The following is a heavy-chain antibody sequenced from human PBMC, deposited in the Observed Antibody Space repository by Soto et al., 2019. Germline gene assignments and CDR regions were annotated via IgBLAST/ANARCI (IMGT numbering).Heavy chain of an antibody. Sequence: QVQLQESGPGLVKPSETLSLTCTVSGGSVSSGSYYWSWIRQPPGKGLEWIGYIYYSGSTNYNPSLMMRVTISVDTSKNQFSLKLSSVTAADTAVYYCARSNGRFLEWLLTHDAFDIWGQGTMVTVSS. D-gene: IGHD3-3*01. J-gene: IGHJ3*02. CDR2: IYYSGST. CDR3: ARSNGRFLEWLLTHDAFDI. V-gene: IGHV4-61*01. CDR1: GGSVSSGSYY.